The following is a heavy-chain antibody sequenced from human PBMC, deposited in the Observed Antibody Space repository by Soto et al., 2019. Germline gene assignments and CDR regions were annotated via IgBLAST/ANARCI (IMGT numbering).Heavy chain of an antibody. CDR2: ISSSSRYI. CDR3: ARELAAVPGTFDS. CDR1: AFTFNTYS. D-gene: IGHD6-19*01. Sequence: EVQLVESGGGLVKPGGSLRLSCTASAFTFNTYSMNWVRQAPGKGLEWVSSISSSSRYIYYTDSVKGRFTVSRDNAKNSLYLQMNRLRAEDTAVYYCARELAAVPGTFDSWGQGTLVTVSS. V-gene: IGHV3-21*06. J-gene: IGHJ4*02.